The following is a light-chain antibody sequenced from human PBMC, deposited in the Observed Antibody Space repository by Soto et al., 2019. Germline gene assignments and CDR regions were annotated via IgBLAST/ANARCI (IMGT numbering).Light chain of an antibody. Sequence: QPVLTQSPSASASLGASVKLTCTLSSGHSSYTIAWHQQQPEKGPRYLMKVNSDGSHKKGGGIPDRFSGSSSGGERYLTISSLQAEDEADYYCQTWDTGIWVFGGGTKLTVL. CDR3: QTWDTGIWV. CDR1: SGHSSYT. V-gene: IGLV4-69*01. CDR2: VNSDGSH. J-gene: IGLJ3*02.